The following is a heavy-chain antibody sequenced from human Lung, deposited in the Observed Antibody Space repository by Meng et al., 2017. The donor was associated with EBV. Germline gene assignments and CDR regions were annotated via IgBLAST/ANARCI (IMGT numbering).Heavy chain of an antibody. J-gene: IGHJ4*02. CDR1: GGSIRSGGHY. CDR2: IYYSGST. CDR3: ARAVDTGYFDY. Sequence: GKLQASGQGLAQPPPPPLSTSTVSGGSIRSGGHYWRWLPQNPGKGLEWIGYIYYSGSTYYTPSLKSLVSISVDTSNNQCSLKLSSVTAADTAVYYCARAVDTGYFDYWGQGTLVTVSS. V-gene: IGHV4-31*01. D-gene: IGHD5-18*01.